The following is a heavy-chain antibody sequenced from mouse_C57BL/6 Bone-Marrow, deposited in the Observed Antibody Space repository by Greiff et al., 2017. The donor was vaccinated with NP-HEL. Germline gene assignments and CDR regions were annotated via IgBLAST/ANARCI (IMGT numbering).Heavy chain of an antibody. J-gene: IGHJ1*03. D-gene: IGHD2-4*01. Sequence: VHVKQSGPVLVKPGASVKMSCKASGYTFTDYYMNWVKQSHGKSLEWIGVINPYNGGTSYNQKFKGKATLTVDKSSSTAYMELNSLTSEDSAVYYCARSIYYDYAYWYFDVWGTGTTVTVSS. CDR3: ARSIYYDYAYWYFDV. V-gene: IGHV1-19*01. CDR1: GYTFTDYY. CDR2: INPYNGGT.